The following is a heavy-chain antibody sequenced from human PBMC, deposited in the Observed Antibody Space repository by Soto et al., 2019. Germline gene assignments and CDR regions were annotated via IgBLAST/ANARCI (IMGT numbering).Heavy chain of an antibody. CDR3: TTDIVSWAAAVIDAFDI. CDR1: GFTFSNAW. Sequence: GGSLRLSCAASGFTFSNAWMNWVRQAPGKGLEWVGRIKSKTDGGTTDYAAPVKGRFTISRDDSKNTLYLQMNSLKTEDTAVYYCTTDIVSWAAAVIDAFDIWGQGTMVTVSS. J-gene: IGHJ3*02. D-gene: IGHD6-13*01. V-gene: IGHV3-15*07. CDR2: IKSKTDGGTT.